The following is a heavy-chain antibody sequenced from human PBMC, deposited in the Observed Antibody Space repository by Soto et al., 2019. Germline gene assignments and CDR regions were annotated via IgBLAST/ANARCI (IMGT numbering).Heavy chain of an antibody. J-gene: IGHJ6*02. CDR2: VYNSGSA. V-gene: IGHV4-61*01. CDR1: GGSVSRGSYY. D-gene: IGHD4-17*01. Sequence: SDTLSLTCTVSGGSVSRGSYYWSWSQQPPGKGLEWIAYVYNSGSANYNPSLRSRAIISVDTSKNQLSLGLSSPTAADTAVYFCAREGTPESTYYYGMDIWGPGHTVTASS. CDR3: AREGTPESTYYYGMDI.